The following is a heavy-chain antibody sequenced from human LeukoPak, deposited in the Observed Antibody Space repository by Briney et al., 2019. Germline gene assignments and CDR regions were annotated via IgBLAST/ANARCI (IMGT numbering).Heavy chain of an antibody. CDR2: INHSGST. D-gene: IGHD2-15*01. CDR1: GGSISSYY. Sequence: SETLSLTCTVSGGSISSYYWSWIRQPPGKGLEWIGEINHSGSTNYNPSLKSRVTISVDTSKNQFSLKLSSVTAADTAVYYCARRRIYCSGGSCYRGAFDIWGQGTMVTVSS. CDR3: ARRRIYCSGGSCYRGAFDI. J-gene: IGHJ3*02. V-gene: IGHV4-34*01.